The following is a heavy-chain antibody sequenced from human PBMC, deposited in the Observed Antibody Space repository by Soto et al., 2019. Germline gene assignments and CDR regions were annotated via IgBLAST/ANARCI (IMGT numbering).Heavy chain of an antibody. CDR1: GGTFSSYA. Sequence: ASVKVSCKASGGTFSSYAISWVRQAPGQGLEWMGGIIPIFGTANYAQKFQGRVTITADESTSTAYMELSSLRSEDTAVYYCAKDLIPRITMIVATTLDYWGQGTLVTVSS. CDR3: AKDLIPRITMIVATTLDY. D-gene: IGHD3-22*01. CDR2: IIPIFGTA. V-gene: IGHV1-69*13. J-gene: IGHJ4*02.